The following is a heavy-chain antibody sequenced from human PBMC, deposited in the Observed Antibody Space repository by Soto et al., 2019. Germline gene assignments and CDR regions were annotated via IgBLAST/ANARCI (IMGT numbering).Heavy chain of an antibody. Sequence: QVQLQESGPGLVKPSETLSLTCTVSGGSVSSGSYYWSWIRQPPGKGLEWIGYIYYSGSTNYNPSLKRRVTISVDTSKNQFSLKLSSVTAADTAVYYCARAVGYCSSTSCYTGYYYGMDVWGQGTTVTVSS. V-gene: IGHV4-61*01. CDR1: GGSVSSGSYY. D-gene: IGHD2-2*02. CDR3: ARAVGYCSSTSCYTGYYYGMDV. J-gene: IGHJ6*02. CDR2: IYYSGST.